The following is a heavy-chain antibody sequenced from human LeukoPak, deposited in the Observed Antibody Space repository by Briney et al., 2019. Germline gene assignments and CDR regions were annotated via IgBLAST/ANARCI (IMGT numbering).Heavy chain of an antibody. D-gene: IGHD2-2*02. J-gene: IGHJ5*02. CDR3: ARDGIRSVCSSTSCYSKRSEGWFDP. V-gene: IGHV1-69*13. CDR2: IIPIFGTA. Sequence: ASVKVSCKASGGTFSSYAISWVRQAPGQGVEWMGGIIPIFGTANYAQKFQGRVTITADESTSTAYMELSSLRSEDTAVYYCARDGIRSVCSSTSCYSKRSEGWFDPWGQGTLVTVSS. CDR1: GGTFSSYA.